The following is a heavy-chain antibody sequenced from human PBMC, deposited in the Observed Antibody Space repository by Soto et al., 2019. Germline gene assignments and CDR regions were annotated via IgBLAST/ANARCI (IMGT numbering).Heavy chain of an antibody. CDR2: IYSSGNT. V-gene: IGHV4-4*07. Sequence: TLSLTCSVSGGTISGYYWTWIRQPAGKGLEWIGRIYSSGNTKYNPSLQSRVTMSLDTSNNRFSLRLTSVTAADTAVYYCARGQRFSDWFDPWGQGTLVTVSS. CDR1: GGTISGYY. CDR3: ARGQRFSDWFDP. D-gene: IGHD3-3*01. J-gene: IGHJ5*02.